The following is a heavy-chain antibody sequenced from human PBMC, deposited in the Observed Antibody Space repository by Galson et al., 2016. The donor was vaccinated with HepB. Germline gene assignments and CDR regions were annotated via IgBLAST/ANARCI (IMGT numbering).Heavy chain of an antibody. D-gene: IGHD5-18*01. V-gene: IGHV1-46*01. CDR3: ARLAMVKRGYGV. J-gene: IGHJ6*02. CDR1: GYTFTSYY. Sequence: SAKVSCKASGYTFTSYYMHWVRQAPGQGLEWMGIINPSGGSTSYAQKFQGRVTMTRDTSTSTVYMELSSLRSEDTAVYYCARLAMVKRGYGVWGQGTTVTVSS. CDR2: INPSGGST.